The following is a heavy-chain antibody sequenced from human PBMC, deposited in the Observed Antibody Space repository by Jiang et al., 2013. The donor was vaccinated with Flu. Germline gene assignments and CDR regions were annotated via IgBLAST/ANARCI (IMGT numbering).Heavy chain of an antibody. CDR2: IYYSGNT. CDR1: GGSFSNYY. D-gene: IGHD1-26*01. CDR3: ARRGVAASKTXYYYYGMEV. V-gene: IGHV4-59*08. J-gene: IGHJ6*04. Sequence: GSGLVKPSETLSLTCNISGGSFSNYYWNWIRQPPGKGLEWIGYIYYSGNTNYNPSLKSRVTISVDTSKNQVSLKLTSVTATDTAVYYCARRGVAASKTXYYYYGMEVWGKGTTVTVSS.